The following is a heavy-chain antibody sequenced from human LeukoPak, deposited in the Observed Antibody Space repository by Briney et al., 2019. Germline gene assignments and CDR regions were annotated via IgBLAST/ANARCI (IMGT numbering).Heavy chain of an antibody. V-gene: IGHV1-69*13. Sequence: SVKVSCTASGGTFSSYAISWVRLAPGQGLEWMGGIKTIFGTANYAQKFQGRVTITADESTSTAYMELSSLRSEDTAVYYCARGLGQQLVRVDWFDPWGQGTLVTVSS. CDR2: IKTIFGTA. CDR3: ARGLGQQLVRVDWFDP. D-gene: IGHD6-13*01. J-gene: IGHJ5*02. CDR1: GGTFSSYA.